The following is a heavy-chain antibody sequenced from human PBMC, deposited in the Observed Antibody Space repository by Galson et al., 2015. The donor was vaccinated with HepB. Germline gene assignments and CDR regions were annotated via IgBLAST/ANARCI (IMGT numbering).Heavy chain of an antibody. CDR3: AKDQPYYDILTGYRSDAFDI. CDR2: ISYDGSNK. Sequence: SLRLSCAASGFTFSSYAMHWVRQAPGKGLEWVAVISYDGSNKYYADSVKGRFTISRDNSKNTLYLQMNSLRAEDTAVYYCAKDQPYYDILTGYRSDAFDIWGQGTMVTVSS. J-gene: IGHJ3*02. V-gene: IGHV3-30*04. CDR1: GFTFSSYA. D-gene: IGHD3-9*01.